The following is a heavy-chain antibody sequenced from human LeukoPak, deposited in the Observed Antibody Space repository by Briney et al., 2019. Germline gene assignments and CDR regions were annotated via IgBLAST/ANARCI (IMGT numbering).Heavy chain of an antibody. CDR3: ARGYCSISSCYRSPGDY. V-gene: IGHV1-46*01. Sequence: ASVKVSCKASGYTFIGYYMHWVRQAPGQGLEWMGIINPSGGSTTYAQKFQGRVTMTSDTSTSTVYMELSTLRSEDTAVYYCARGYCSISSCYRSPGDYWGQGTLVTVSS. CDR1: GYTFIGYY. J-gene: IGHJ4*02. CDR2: INPSGGST. D-gene: IGHD2-2*02.